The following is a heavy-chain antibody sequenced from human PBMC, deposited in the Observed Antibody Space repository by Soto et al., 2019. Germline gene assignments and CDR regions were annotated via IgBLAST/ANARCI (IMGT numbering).Heavy chain of an antibody. V-gene: IGHV4-34*01. J-gene: IGHJ6*02. D-gene: IGHD6-19*01. CDR3: ARVRSGGGSGWSLTYYYYYYGMDV. CDR2: INHSGST. Sequence: PSETLSLTCAVYGGSFSGYYWSWIRQPPGKGLEWIGEINHSGSTNYNPSLKSRVTISVDTSKNQFSLKLSSVTAADTAVYYCARVRSGGGSGWSLTYYYYYYGMDVWGQGTTVTVSS. CDR1: GGSFSGYY.